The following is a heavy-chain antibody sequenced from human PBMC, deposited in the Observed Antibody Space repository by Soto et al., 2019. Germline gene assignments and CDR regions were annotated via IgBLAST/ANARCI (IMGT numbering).Heavy chain of an antibody. D-gene: IGHD1-20*01. CDR1: GFTFSSYA. J-gene: IGHJ4*02. CDR3: AKNRDITGYFDY. V-gene: IGHV3-23*01. Sequence: GGSLTLSCAVSGFTFSSYAMSWVRQAPGKGMGWVSANSGSGGSTYYADSVKGRFTISRDNSKNTLYLQMNSLRAEDTAVYYCAKNRDITGYFDYWGQGTLVTVSS. CDR2: NSGSGGST.